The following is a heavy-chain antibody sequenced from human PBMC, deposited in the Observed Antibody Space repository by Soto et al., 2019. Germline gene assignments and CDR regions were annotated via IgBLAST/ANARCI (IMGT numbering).Heavy chain of an antibody. Sequence: GGSLRLSCAASGFTFSSYSMNWVRQAPGKGLEWVSYISSSSSTIYYADSVKGRFTISRDNAKNSLYLQMNSLRAEDTAVYYCARDLTVEGSYYFDYWGQGTLVTVSS. V-gene: IGHV3-48*01. D-gene: IGHD3-3*01. CDR3: ARDLTVEGSYYFDY. J-gene: IGHJ4*02. CDR2: ISSSSSTI. CDR1: GFTFSSYS.